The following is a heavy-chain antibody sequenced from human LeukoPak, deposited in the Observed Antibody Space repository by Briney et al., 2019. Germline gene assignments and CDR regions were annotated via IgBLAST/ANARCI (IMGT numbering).Heavy chain of an antibody. J-gene: IGHJ4*02. D-gene: IGHD2-2*01. CDR1: GYTFTAYY. V-gene: IGHV1-2*02. Sequence: ASVKVSCKASGYTFTAYYIYWVRQAPGHGLEWMGWISPTDGGPRYAQNFQGRVTMTRDTSVSTAYMELNSLRSDDTAVYYCARDLPVCSSTSCFPFFRGPGTLVTVAS. CDR2: ISPTDGGP. CDR3: ARDLPVCSSTSCFPFF.